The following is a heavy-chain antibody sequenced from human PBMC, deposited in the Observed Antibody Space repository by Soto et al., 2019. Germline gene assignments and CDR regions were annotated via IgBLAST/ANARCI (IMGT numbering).Heavy chain of an antibody. Sequence: GGSLRLSCAASGFTFSSYAMHWVRQAPGKGLEWVAVISYDGSNKYYADSVKGRFTISRDNSKNTLYLQMNSLRAEDTAVYYCARDRVLGDFWSGYYPHYGMDVWGQGTTVTVSS. CDR3: ARDRVLGDFWSGYYPHYGMDV. CDR2: ISYDGSNK. J-gene: IGHJ6*02. CDR1: GFTFSSYA. D-gene: IGHD3-3*01. V-gene: IGHV3-30*14.